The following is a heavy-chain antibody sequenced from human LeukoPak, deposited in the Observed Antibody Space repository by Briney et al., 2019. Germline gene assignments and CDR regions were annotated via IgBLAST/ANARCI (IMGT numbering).Heavy chain of an antibody. V-gene: IGHV3-33*01. J-gene: IGHJ4*02. CDR1: GFRFSSYD. Sequence: PGGSLRLSCAASGFRFSSYDMHWVRQAPGKGLEWVAIVWYDGSNEYHAHSVKGRLTIPRDNSKNTLYLQMDSLRAEDTAVYYCARNGGFGFDYWGQGTLVTVSS. CDR2: VWYDGSNE. D-gene: IGHD3-3*01. CDR3: ARNGGFGFDY.